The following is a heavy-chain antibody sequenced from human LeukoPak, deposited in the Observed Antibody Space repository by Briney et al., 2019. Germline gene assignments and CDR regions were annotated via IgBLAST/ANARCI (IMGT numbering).Heavy chain of an antibody. V-gene: IGHV4-4*07. J-gene: IGHJ4*02. D-gene: IGHD3-3*01. CDR1: GGSISSYY. Sequence: SETLSLTCTVSGGSISSYYWSWIRQPAGKGLEWIGRIYTSGSTNYNPSLKSRVTMSVDTSKNQFSLKLSSVTAADTAVYYCARHLETQPVATFDYWGQGTLVTVSS. CDR3: ARHLETQPVATFDY. CDR2: IYTSGST.